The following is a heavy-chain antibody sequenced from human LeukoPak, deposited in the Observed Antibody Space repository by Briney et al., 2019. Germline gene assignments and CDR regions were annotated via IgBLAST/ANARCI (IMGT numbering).Heavy chain of an antibody. CDR2: INAGNGIT. V-gene: IGHV1-3*01. CDR3: ARRGGGHGLDV. J-gene: IGHJ6*02. Sequence: ASVKVSCKASGYTFTSYAMHWVRQAPGQRLEWMGWINAGNGITKSSQKFQGRVTMTRDTSASTVYMELSSLTSEDTAVYYCARRGGGHGLDVWGQGTTVTVSS. CDR1: GYTFTSYA. D-gene: IGHD3-16*01.